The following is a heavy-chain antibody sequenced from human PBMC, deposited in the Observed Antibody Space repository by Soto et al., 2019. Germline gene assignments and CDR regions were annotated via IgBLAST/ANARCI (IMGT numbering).Heavy chain of an antibody. CDR1: GYTFTGYY. D-gene: IGHD1-1*01. J-gene: IGHJ4*02. CDR3: ARDEREWHHGLR. Sequence: GASVKVSCEASGYTFTGYYMHWVRQAPGQGLEWMGIINPSGGSTSYAQKFQGRVTMTRDTSTSTVYMELSSLRSEDTAVYYCARDEREWHHGLRWGQGTLVTVSS. CDR2: INPSGGST. V-gene: IGHV1-46*03.